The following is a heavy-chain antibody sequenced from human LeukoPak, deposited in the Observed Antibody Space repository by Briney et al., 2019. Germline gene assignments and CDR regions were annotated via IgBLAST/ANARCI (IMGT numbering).Heavy chain of an antibody. V-gene: IGHV1-3*01. CDR1: GYTFTSYA. CDR3: AREGQYCSSTSYSPDY. Sequence: GASVKVSCKASGYTFTSYAMHWVRQAPGQRLEWMGWINAGNGNTKYSQKFQGRVTITRDTSAITAYMELSSLRSEDTAVYYCAREGQYCSSTSYSPDYWGQGTLVTVSS. CDR2: INAGNGNT. D-gene: IGHD2-2*01. J-gene: IGHJ4*02.